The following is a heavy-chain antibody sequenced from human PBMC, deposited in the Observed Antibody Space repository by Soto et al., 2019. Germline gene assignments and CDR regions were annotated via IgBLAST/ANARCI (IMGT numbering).Heavy chain of an antibody. CDR2: ISSGSSTI. CDR1: GFTFSSYS. Sequence: GSLRLSCAASGFTFSSYSMNWVRQAPGKGLEWVSYISSGSSTIYYADSVKGRFTISRDNAKNSLYLQMNSLRAEDTAVYYCARGPYNSLPPDYWGQGTLVTVSS. V-gene: IGHV3-48*01. D-gene: IGHD1-20*01. J-gene: IGHJ4*02. CDR3: ARGPYNSLPPDY.